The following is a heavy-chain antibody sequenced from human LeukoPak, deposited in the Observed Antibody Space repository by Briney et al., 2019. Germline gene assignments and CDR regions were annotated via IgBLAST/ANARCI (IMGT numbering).Heavy chain of an antibody. Sequence: GGSLRLSCAASGFAFSSYSMSWVRQAPGKGLEWVSAISGSGASTYYADSVKGRFTISRDNSKNTVELQMNSLRAEDTAVYYCASRSEAFDLWGQGTMVTVSS. CDR1: GFAFSSYS. J-gene: IGHJ3*01. V-gene: IGHV3-23*01. CDR3: ASRSEAFDL. CDR2: ISGSGAST. D-gene: IGHD1-14*01.